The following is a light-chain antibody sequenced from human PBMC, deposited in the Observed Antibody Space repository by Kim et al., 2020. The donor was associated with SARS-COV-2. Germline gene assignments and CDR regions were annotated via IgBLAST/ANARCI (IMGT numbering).Light chain of an antibody. Sequence: EIVMTQSPATLSVSPGERATLSCRASQSVSSNLAWYQQKPGQAPRLLIYGTSTSPGIPARFSGSGSGTEFTLTISSLQSEDFAVYYCQQYNNWPWTFGQGTKVDIK. CDR2: GTS. CDR3: QQYNNWPWT. J-gene: IGKJ1*01. V-gene: IGKV3-15*01. CDR1: QSVSSN.